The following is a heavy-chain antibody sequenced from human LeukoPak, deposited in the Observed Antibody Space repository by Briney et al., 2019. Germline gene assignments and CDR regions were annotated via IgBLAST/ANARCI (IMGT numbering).Heavy chain of an antibody. CDR1: GGSISSGGYY. V-gene: IGHV4-31*03. J-gene: IGHJ4*02. CDR3: ARERGGQCLDY. D-gene: IGHD2-15*01. CDR2: IYYSGST. Sequence: SETLSLTCTVSGGSISSGGYYWSWVRQHPGKGLEWIGYIYYSGSTYYNPSLKSRVTISVDTSKNQFSLKLSSVTAADTAVYYCARERGGQCLDYWGQGTLVTVSS.